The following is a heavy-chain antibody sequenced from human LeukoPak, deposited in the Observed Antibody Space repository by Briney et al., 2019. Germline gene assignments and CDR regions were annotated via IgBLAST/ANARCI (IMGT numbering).Heavy chain of an antibody. V-gene: IGHV4-34*01. CDR3: AAVMFEWERH. D-gene: IGHD1-26*01. CDR1: GGSFSGYY. CDR2: IYHSGST. Sequence: PSETLSLTCAVYGGSFSGYYWSWIRQPPGKGLEWIGEIYHSGSTNYNPSLKSRVTISVDKSKNQFSLKLSSVTAADTAVYYCAAVMFEWERHWGQGTLVTVSS. J-gene: IGHJ4*02.